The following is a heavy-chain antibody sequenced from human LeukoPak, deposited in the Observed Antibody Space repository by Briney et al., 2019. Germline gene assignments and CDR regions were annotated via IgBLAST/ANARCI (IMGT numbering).Heavy chain of an antibody. CDR3: ARPSGDCSGGGCYDY. CDR1: GFTFTHYT. V-gene: IGHV3-30-3*01. D-gene: IGHD2-15*01. J-gene: IGHJ4*02. CDR2: ISFDGSNT. Sequence: GGSLRLSCAASGFTFTHYTMHWVRQAPGKGLEGVALISFDGSNTYYADSVKGRFTISRDNSKNTLYLQMNSLRAEDTAVYYCARPSGDCSGGGCYDYWGQGTLVTVSS.